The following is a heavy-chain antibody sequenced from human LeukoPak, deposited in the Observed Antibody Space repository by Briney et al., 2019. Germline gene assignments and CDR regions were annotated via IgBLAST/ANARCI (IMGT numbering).Heavy chain of an antibody. CDR2: ISSSSSYI. CDR1: GFTFSSYS. Sequence: GGSLRLSCAASGFTFSSYSMNWVRQAPGKGLEWVSSISSSSSYIYYADSVKGRFTISRDNANNSLYLQMNSLRAEDTAVYYCARVAAIFGVVITRIDYWGQGTLVTVSS. D-gene: IGHD3-3*01. CDR3: ARVAAIFGVVITRIDY. V-gene: IGHV3-21*01. J-gene: IGHJ4*02.